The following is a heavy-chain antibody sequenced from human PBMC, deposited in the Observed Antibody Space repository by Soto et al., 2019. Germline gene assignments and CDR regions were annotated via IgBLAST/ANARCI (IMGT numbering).Heavy chain of an antibody. CDR3: ARVPRSAGYYLYYYYGMDV. D-gene: IGHD3-9*01. CDR1: GGSFSSFA. Sequence: ASVKVSCKASGGSFSSFAISWVRQAPGQGLEWMGGIIPMFGITKNAQKFQGRVTMTADESTSTAYMELSSLRSEDTAMYYCARVPRSAGYYLYYYYGMDVWGQGTTVTVSS. J-gene: IGHJ6*02. V-gene: IGHV1-69*13. CDR2: IIPMFGIT.